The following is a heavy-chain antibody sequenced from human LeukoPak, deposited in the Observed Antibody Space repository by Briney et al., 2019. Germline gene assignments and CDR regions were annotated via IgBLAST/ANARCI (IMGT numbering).Heavy chain of an antibody. J-gene: IGHJ4*02. CDR2: IRYDGSNK. CDR3: AKLHVYYDSSGYYDY. V-gene: IGHV3-30*02. Sequence: GSLRLSGAASGFTFSSYGMHWVRQAPGKGLEWVAFIRYDGSNKYYADSVKGRFTISRDNSKNTLYLQMNSLRAEDTAVYYWAKLHVYYDSSGYYDYWGQGTLVTVSS. D-gene: IGHD3-22*01. CDR1: GFTFSSYG.